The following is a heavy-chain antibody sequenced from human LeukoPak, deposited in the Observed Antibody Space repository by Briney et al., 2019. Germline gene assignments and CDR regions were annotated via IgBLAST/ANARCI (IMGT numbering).Heavy chain of an antibody. Sequence: GGSLRLSCAASGFTFSSYSMNWVRQAPGKGLEWVSYISSSSSTIYYADSVKGRFTVSRDNAKNSLYLQTNSLRAEDTAVYYCAKQGYSSGWYYFDYWGQGTLVTVSS. D-gene: IGHD6-19*01. J-gene: IGHJ4*02. CDR2: ISSSSSTI. V-gene: IGHV3-48*01. CDR3: AKQGYSSGWYYFDY. CDR1: GFTFSSYS.